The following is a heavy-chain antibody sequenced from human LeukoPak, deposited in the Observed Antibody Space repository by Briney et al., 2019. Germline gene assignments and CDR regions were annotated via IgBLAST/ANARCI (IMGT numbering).Heavy chain of an antibody. CDR3: ARDSGVCSGGSCNDAFDI. V-gene: IGHV1-8*03. CDR2: MNPNSGNT. J-gene: IGHJ3*02. D-gene: IGHD2-15*01. Sequence: GASVKVSCKASGYTFTSYDINWVRQATGQGLEWMGWMNPNSGNTGYAQEFQGRVTITRNTSINTAYMELSSLRSEDTAVYYCARDSGVCSGGSCNDAFDIWGQGTMVTVSS. CDR1: GYTFTSYD.